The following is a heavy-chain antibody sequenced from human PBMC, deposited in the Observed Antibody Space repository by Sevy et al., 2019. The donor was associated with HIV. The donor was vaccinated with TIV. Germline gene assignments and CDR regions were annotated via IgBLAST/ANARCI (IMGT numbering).Heavy chain of an antibody. CDR1: GFTFSDYY. CDR3: ARGHSSSWYADYYFDY. J-gene: IGHJ4*02. CDR2: ISSSGSTI. V-gene: IGHV3-11*04. D-gene: IGHD6-13*01. Sequence: GGSLRLSCAASGFTFSDYYMSWIRQAPGKGLEWVSYISSSGSTIYYADSVKGRFTISRDNSKNSLYLQMNSLRAEDTAVYYCARGHSSSWYADYYFDYWGQGTLVTVS.